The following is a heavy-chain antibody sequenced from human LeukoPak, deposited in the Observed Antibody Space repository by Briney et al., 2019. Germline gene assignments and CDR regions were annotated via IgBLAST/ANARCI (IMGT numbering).Heavy chain of an antibody. V-gene: IGHV4-39*02. D-gene: IGHD3-16*01. CDR2: IYYSGST. Sequence: SETLSLTCTVSGGSISSSSYYWGWIRQPPGKGLEWIGNIYYSGSTYYNPSLKSRITISVDTSKNQFSLKLSSATAADTAVYYCARDPSFTAGYFDSWGQGTLVTVSS. CDR1: GGSISSSSYY. J-gene: IGHJ4*02. CDR3: ARDPSFTAGYFDS.